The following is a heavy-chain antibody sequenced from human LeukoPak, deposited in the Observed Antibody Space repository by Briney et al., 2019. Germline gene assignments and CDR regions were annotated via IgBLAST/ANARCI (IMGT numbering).Heavy chain of an antibody. V-gene: IGHV4-61*02. Sequence: SQTLSLTCTVSGGSISSGSYYWSWIRQPAGKGLEWIGRIYTSGSTNYNPSLKSRVTMSVDTSKNQFSLKLSSVTAADTAVYYCARERYGSGSSIDYWGQGTLVTVSS. CDR3: ARERYGSGSSIDY. D-gene: IGHD3-10*01. J-gene: IGHJ4*02. CDR2: IYTSGST. CDR1: GGSISSGSYY.